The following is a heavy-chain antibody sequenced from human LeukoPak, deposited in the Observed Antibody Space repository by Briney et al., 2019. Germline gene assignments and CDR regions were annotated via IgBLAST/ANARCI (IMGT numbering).Heavy chain of an antibody. CDR1: GFTFSSYW. CDR2: INPDGRST. CDR3: ARVDGSGNSIFDY. D-gene: IGHD3-22*01. J-gene: IGHJ4*02. V-gene: IGHV3-74*01. Sequence: GGSLRLSCAASGFTFSSYWMSWVRQAPGKGLVWVSRINPDGRSTNYADSVKGRFTISRDNAKNTLYLQMNSLRAEDTAIYYCARVDGSGNSIFDYWGQGTLVPVSS.